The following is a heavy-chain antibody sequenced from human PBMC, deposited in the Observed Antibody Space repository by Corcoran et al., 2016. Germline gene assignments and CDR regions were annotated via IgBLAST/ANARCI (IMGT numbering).Heavy chain of an antibody. CDR3: ARGTYSYGYNWFDP. CDR1: GYSISSDYY. J-gene: IGHJ5*02. Sequence: QVQLQESGPGLVKPSETLSLTCTVSGYSISSDYYWGWIRQPPGKGLEWIGSIYHSGSTYYNPPLKSRVTISVDTSKNQFSLKLSSVTAADTAVYYCARGTYSYGYNWFDPWGQGTLVTVSS. D-gene: IGHD5-18*01. V-gene: IGHV4-38-2*02. CDR2: IYHSGST.